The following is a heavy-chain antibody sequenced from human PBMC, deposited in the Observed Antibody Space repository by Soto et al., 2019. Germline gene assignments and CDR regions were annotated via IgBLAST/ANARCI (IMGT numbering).Heavy chain of an antibody. D-gene: IGHD6-19*01. V-gene: IGHV5-51*01. CDR3: ARVPLGSGWLDY. CDR2: IYPGDSDT. J-gene: IGHJ4*02. Sequence: PGESLKISCQAFGYNIATHWIGWVRQMPGKGLEWMGIIYPGDSDTKYSPSFQGQVTISADKSISTAYLQWSSLKASDTAMYYCARVPLGSGWLDYWGQGTLVTVSS. CDR1: GYNIATHW.